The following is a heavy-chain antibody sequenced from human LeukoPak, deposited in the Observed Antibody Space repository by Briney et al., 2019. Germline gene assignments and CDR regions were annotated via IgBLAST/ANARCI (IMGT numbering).Heavy chain of an antibody. CDR3: ARIIFDYYMDV. V-gene: IGHV3-72*01. CDR2: TRNKANSYTT. Sequence: GGSLRLSCAASGFTFSDHYMDWVRQAPGKGLEWVGRTRNKANSYTTEYAASVKGRFTISRDDSKNSLYLQMNSLKTEDTAVYYCARIIFDYYMDVWGKGTTVTVSS. D-gene: IGHD2/OR15-2a*01. CDR1: GFTFSDHY. J-gene: IGHJ6*03.